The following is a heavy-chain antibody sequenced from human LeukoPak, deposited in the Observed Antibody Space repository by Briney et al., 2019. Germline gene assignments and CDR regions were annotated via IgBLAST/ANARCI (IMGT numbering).Heavy chain of an antibody. CDR3: ARARAGVMATTNRFDP. J-gene: IGHJ5*02. CDR2: IYYSGST. V-gene: IGHV4-31*03. CDR1: GGSIISGGYY. D-gene: IGHD5-24*01. Sequence: SQTLSLTCTVSGGSIISGGYYWSWIRQHPGKGLEWIGYIYYSGSTYYNPSRKSRFPLPVDTPKNHFFLKLRSVTATEQAVYYRARARAGVMATTNRFDPWVRRSLVGDCS.